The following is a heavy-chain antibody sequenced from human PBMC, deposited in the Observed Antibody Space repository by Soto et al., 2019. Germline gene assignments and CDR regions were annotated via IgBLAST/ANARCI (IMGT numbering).Heavy chain of an antibody. D-gene: IGHD2-2*01. CDR1: GYTFTDYW. V-gene: IGHV5-51*01. J-gene: IGHJ4*02. Sequence: PGESRKISCKGSGYTFTDYWIGWVRQMAVKGLEWMGIIYPGDSDTTYSTSFQGQVTISADKSISTAYLQWSSLKASDTAMYYCERPGDGCNDGDYWAPGTMVTVSS. CDR2: IYPGDSDT. CDR3: ERPGDGCNDGDY.